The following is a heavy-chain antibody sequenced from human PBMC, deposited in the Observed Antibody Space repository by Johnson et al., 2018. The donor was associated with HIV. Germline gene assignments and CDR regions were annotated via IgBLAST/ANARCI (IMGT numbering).Heavy chain of an antibody. J-gene: IGHJ3*02. CDR3: ARRDNGDAFDI. CDR1: GFIFNNYG. V-gene: IGHV3-33*03. CDR2: IRFDGSNE. Sequence: QVQLVESGGGVVQPGGSLRLSCAASGFIFNNYGMHWVRQAPGKGLEWVAVIRFDGSNEYYADSVKGRFTISRDNAQNSLYLQMNTLRAEDTAIYYCARRDNGDAFDIWGQGTMVTVSS. D-gene: IGHD1-14*01.